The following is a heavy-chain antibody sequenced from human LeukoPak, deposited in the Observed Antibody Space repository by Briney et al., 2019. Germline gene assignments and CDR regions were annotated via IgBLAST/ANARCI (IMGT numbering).Heavy chain of an antibody. J-gene: IGHJ4*02. V-gene: IGHV3-43*02. CDR1: GFTFDDYA. Sequence: GGSLRLSCAASGFTFDDYAMHWVRQPPGKGLEWVSLIPGDGGFTCHADSVKGRFTISRDNSKTSLYLQMNSLRTEDTSLYYCAKSRNYGSGSYLDYWGPGTLVTVSS. CDR2: IPGDGGFT. CDR3: AKSRNYGSGSYLDY. D-gene: IGHD3-10*01.